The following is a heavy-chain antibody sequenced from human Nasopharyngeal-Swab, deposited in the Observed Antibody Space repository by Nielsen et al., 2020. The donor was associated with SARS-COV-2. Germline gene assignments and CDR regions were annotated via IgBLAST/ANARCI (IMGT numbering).Heavy chain of an antibody. J-gene: IGHJ6*02. CDR3: AKGGGYYYYGMDV. CDR2: ISSDGGA. D-gene: IGHD3-16*01. Sequence: GESLKISCAASGFSISGYWMHWVRQAPGKGLVWVSRISSDGGANYADSATGRFTISRDNAKNTVYLQMNSLRDEDTAVYYCAKGGGYYYYGMDVWGQGTTVTVSS. V-gene: IGHV3-74*01. CDR1: GFSISGYW.